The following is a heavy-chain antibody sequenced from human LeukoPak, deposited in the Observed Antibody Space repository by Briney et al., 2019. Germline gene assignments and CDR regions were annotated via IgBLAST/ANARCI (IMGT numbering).Heavy chain of an antibody. Sequence: SETLSLTCTVSGGSISSSSYYWGWIRQPPGKGLEWIGSIYYSGSTYYNPSLKSRVTISVDTSKNQFSLKLSSVTAADTAVYYCASGSWLNNWFDPWGQGTLVTVSS. V-gene: IGHV4-39*01. CDR3: ASGSWLNNWFDP. CDR1: GGSISSSSYY. CDR2: IYYSGST. J-gene: IGHJ5*02. D-gene: IGHD5-24*01.